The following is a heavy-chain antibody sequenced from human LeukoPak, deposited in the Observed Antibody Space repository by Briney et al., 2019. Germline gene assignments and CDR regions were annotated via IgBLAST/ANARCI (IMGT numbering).Heavy chain of an antibody. CDR1: GFTFSSYS. CDR3: ARELEGAHAFDI. V-gene: IGHV3-21*04. D-gene: IGHD1-26*01. CDR2: ISSSSSYI. Sequence: GGSLRLSCAASGFTFSSYSMNWVRQAPGKGLEWVSSISSSSSYIYYADSVKGRFTISRDNAKNSLYLQMNSLRAEDTAVYYCARELEGAHAFDIWGQGTMVTVSS. J-gene: IGHJ3*02.